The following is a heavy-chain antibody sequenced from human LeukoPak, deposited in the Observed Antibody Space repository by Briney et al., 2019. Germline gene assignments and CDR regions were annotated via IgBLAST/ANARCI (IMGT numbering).Heavy chain of an antibody. Sequence: SETLSLTCSVSGGSIGTYYWTWIRQPPGKGLEWIGYIYYTGSTNYNPSLKSRATMSVDTSKNQVSLKMTSVTVADTAVYYYARAWNKVMVRGFDYWGKGTLVTVSS. V-gene: IGHV4-59*08. D-gene: IGHD3-10*01. CDR1: GGSIGTYY. J-gene: IGHJ4*02. CDR2: IYYTGST. CDR3: ARAWNKVMVRGFDY.